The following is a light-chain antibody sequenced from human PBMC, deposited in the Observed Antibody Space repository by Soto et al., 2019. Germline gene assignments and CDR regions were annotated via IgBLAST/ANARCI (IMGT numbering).Light chain of an antibody. J-gene: IGKJ5*01. CDR1: QSISSY. Sequence: DIQMTQSPSPLSASVGDRVAITGRASQSISSYLNWYQQKPGKAPKLLIYAASSLQSGVPSRFSGSGSGTDFTLTISNVQPEDFATYYCQQTYTTPQPFGQGTRLEI. CDR3: QQTYTTPQP. V-gene: IGKV1-39*01. CDR2: AAS.